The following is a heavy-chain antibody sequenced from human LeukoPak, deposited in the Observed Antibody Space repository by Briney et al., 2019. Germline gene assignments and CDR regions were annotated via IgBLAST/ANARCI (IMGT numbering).Heavy chain of an antibody. Sequence: PSETLSLTCTVSGGSISSYYWSWIRQPPGKGLEWIGYIYYSGSTNYNPSLKSRVTISVDTSKNQFSLKLSSVTAADTAVYYCARGRDSYGNYFDYWGQGTLVTVSS. J-gene: IGHJ4*02. D-gene: IGHD5-18*01. V-gene: IGHV4-59*12. CDR2: IYYSGST. CDR1: GGSISSYY. CDR3: ARGRDSYGNYFDY.